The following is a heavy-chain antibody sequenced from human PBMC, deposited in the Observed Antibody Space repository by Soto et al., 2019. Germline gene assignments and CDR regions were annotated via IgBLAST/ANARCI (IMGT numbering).Heavy chain of an antibody. CDR2: ISSSSSYI. CDR1: GFTFSSYS. CDR3: ARALTYSSGVDFQH. D-gene: IGHD3-22*01. Sequence: PGGSLRLSCAASGFTFSSYSMNWVRQAPGKGLEWVSYISSSSSYIYYADSVKGRFTISRDNAKNSLYLQMNSLRAEDTAVYYCARALTYSSGVDFQHWGQGTLVTVSS. V-gene: IGHV3-21*05. J-gene: IGHJ1*01.